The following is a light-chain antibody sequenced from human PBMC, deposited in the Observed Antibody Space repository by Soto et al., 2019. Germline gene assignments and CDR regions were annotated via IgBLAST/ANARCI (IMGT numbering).Light chain of an antibody. CDR3: QQYGGSSGT. Sequence: EIVLTQSPGTLSLSPGERTTLSCRASQSVSSNYLAWYQQKPGLAPRLLIYGASSRATGIPDRFSGSGSGTDFTLTISRLEPEDFAVYYCQQYGGSSGTFGQGTKVEI. V-gene: IGKV3-20*01. J-gene: IGKJ1*01. CDR1: QSVSSNY. CDR2: GAS.